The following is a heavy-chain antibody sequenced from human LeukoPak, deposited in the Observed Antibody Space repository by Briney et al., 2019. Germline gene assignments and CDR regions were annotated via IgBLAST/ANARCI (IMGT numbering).Heavy chain of an antibody. D-gene: IGHD6-19*01. Sequence: PGGSLRLSCAASGFTFSSYSMNWVRQAPGKGLEWVSSISSSSSYIYYADSVKGRFTISRDNAKNSLYLQMNSLRAEDTAVYYCARGRAVAAPYPLFFDYWGQGTLVTVSS. CDR1: GFTFSSYS. J-gene: IGHJ4*02. V-gene: IGHV3-21*01. CDR3: ARGRAVAAPYPLFFDY. CDR2: ISSSSSYI.